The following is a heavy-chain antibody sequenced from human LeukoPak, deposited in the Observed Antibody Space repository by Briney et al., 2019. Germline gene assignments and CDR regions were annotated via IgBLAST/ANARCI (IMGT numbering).Heavy chain of an antibody. Sequence: ASVKVSCKASGYTFTSYYTHWVRQAPGQGLEWMGIINPSGGSTSYAQKFQGRVTMTRNTSTSTVYMELSSLRSEDTAVYYCARNLRFLEWLIDYWGQGTLVTVSS. CDR2: INPSGGST. CDR3: ARNLRFLEWLIDY. V-gene: IGHV1-46*01. D-gene: IGHD3-3*01. CDR1: GYTFTSYY. J-gene: IGHJ4*02.